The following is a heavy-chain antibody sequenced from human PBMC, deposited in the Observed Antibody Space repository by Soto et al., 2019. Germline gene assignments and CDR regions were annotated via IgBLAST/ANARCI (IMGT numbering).Heavy chain of an antibody. D-gene: IGHD3-22*01. V-gene: IGHV3-23*01. CDR1: GFTFSSYA. CDR3: AKSGPYYYDSSGYPFDY. J-gene: IGHJ4*02. CDR2: ISGSGGST. Sequence: GGSVRLSCAASGFTFSSYAMSWVRQAPGKGLEWVSAISGSGGSTYYADSVKGRFTISRDNSKNTLYLQMNSLRAEDTAVYYCAKSGPYYYDSSGYPFDYWGQGTLVTVSS.